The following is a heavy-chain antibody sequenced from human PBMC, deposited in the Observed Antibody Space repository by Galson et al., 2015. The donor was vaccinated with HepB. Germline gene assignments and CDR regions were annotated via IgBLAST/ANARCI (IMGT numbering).Heavy chain of an antibody. CDR2: IRSKAYGGTT. CDR3: AKDFWRYYDFWSGYFFFDY. Sequence: SLRLSCAASGFTFGDYAMSWFRQAPGKGLEWVGFIRSKAYGGTTEYAASVKGRFTISRDDSKRIAYLQMNSLKTEDTAVYYCAKDFWRYYDFWSGYFFFDYWGQGTLVTVSS. V-gene: IGHV3-49*03. CDR1: GFTFGDYA. J-gene: IGHJ4*02. D-gene: IGHD3-3*01.